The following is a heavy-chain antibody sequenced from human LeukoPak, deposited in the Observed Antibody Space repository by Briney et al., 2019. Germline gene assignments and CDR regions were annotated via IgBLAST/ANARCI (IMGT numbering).Heavy chain of an antibody. CDR2: IYYSGST. J-gene: IGHJ4*02. CDR3: ARDRSGWYYTRGDY. D-gene: IGHD6-19*01. Sequence: SETLSLTCTVSGGSISSYCWSWIRQPPGKGLEWIGYIYYSGSTNYNPSLKSRVTISVDTSKNQFSLKLSSVTAADTAVYYCARDRSGWYYTRGDYWGQGTLVTVSS. V-gene: IGHV4-59*01. CDR1: GGSISSYC.